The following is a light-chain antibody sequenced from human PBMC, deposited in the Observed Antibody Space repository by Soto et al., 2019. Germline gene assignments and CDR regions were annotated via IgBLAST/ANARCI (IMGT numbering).Light chain of an antibody. CDR2: GSS. V-gene: IGLV1-40*01. Sequence: QSVLTQPPSVSGAPGQRVSISCTGSSSNIGAGYDVHWFQQLPGTAPKLLIYGSSNRPSGVPDRFSGSKSGTSASLAITGLQAEDEADYYCQSYGSSLSVLYVFGTGTKVTVL. CDR3: QSYGSSLSVLYV. CDR1: SSNIGAGYD. J-gene: IGLJ1*01.